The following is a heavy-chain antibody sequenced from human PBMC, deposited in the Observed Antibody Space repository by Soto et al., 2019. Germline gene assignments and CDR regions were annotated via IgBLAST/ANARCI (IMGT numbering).Heavy chain of an antibody. CDR2: IKQDGSEK. V-gene: IGHV3-7*03. Sequence: GGSLRLSCAASGFTFSTYWMSWVRQAPGKGLEWVANIKQDGSEKYYVDSVKGRFTISRDNAKKSLYLQMNSLRAEDTAVYYCARQYYDFWSGYHYWYFDLWGRGXLVTVYS. D-gene: IGHD3-3*01. J-gene: IGHJ2*01. CDR1: GFTFSTYW. CDR3: ARQYYDFWSGYHYWYFDL.